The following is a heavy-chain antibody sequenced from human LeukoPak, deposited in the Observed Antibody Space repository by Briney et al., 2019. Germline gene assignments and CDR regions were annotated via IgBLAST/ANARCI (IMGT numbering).Heavy chain of an antibody. J-gene: IGHJ4*02. CDR1: GGSISSGGYY. V-gene: IGHV4-31*03. CDR3: ARGDYGDYKGGPDKTGPNYFDY. CDR2: IYYIGST. D-gene: IGHD4-17*01. Sequence: SETLSLTCTVSGGSISSGGYYWSWIRQHPGKGLEWIGYIYYIGSTYYNPSLKSRVTISVDTSKNQFSLKLSSVTAADTAVYYCARGDYGDYKGGPDKTGPNYFDYWGQGTLVTVSS.